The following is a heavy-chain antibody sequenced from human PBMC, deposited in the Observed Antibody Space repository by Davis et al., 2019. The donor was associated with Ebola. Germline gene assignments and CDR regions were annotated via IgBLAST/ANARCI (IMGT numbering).Heavy chain of an antibody. J-gene: IGHJ6*02. D-gene: IGHD5/OR15-5a*01. CDR1: GFTFDDYG. CDR2: LSWDTISI. CDR3: VKDRVPYSVYGGGVAVGVASVWYGMDV. Sequence: PGGSLRLSCAASGFTFDDYGMHWVRQAPGKGLEWVSGLSWDTISIAYGDSVKGRFTISSDNAKNSLYLQMNSPRTEDTALYYCVKDRVPYSVYGGGVAVGVASVWYGMDVRGQGTTVTVSS. V-gene: IGHV3-9*01.